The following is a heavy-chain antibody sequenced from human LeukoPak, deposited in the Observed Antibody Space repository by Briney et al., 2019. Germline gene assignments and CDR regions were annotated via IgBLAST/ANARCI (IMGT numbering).Heavy chain of an antibody. Sequence: PSETLSLTCTVSGGSVSSGSYYWSWIRQPPGQGLEWIADIYYSGSTKYNPSLKSRVTISLDTSKNQFSLKLSSVTAADTAVYYCARDSYNSVTFDIRGQGTMVTVSS. CDR2: IYYSGST. J-gene: IGHJ3*02. CDR3: ARDSYNSVTFDI. CDR1: GGSVSSGSYY. D-gene: IGHD6-25*01. V-gene: IGHV4-61*01.